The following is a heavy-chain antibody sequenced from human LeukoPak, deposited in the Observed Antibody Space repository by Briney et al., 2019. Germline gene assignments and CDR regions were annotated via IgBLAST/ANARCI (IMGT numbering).Heavy chain of an antibody. Sequence: PSETLSLTCDVSGGSVSGHYWSWIRQPPGKGLEWIGYISSTGIAKSNPSVKNRVTISSDKSKIQFSLTLSSATAADTAVYYCARPSPRYCSGGSCNSFDIWGQGILVTVSS. D-gene: IGHD2-15*01. CDR1: GGSVSGHY. CDR2: ISSTGIA. V-gene: IGHV4-59*08. J-gene: IGHJ3*02. CDR3: ARPSPRYCSGGSCNSFDI.